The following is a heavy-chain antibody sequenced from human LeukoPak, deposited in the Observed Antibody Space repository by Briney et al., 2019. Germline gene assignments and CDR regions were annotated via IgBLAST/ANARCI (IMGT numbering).Heavy chain of an antibody. V-gene: IGHV4-34*01. Sequence: SETLSLTCAVYGGSFSGYYWSWIRQPPGKGLGWIGEINHSGSTNYNPSLKSRVTISVDTSKNQFSLKLSSVTAADAAVYYCAGGRIRITIFGVVIPYYFDYWGQGTLVTVSS. CDR2: INHSGST. J-gene: IGHJ4*02. CDR3: AGGRIRITIFGVVIPYYFDY. D-gene: IGHD3-3*01. CDR1: GGSFSGYY.